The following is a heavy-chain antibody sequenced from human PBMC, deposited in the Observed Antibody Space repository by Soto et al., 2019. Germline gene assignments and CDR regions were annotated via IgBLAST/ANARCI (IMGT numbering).Heavy chain of an antibody. V-gene: IGHV3-23*01. J-gene: IGHJ6*03. CDR1: GFTFSSYA. CDR2: MSGSGGST. Sequence: GGSLRLSCAASGFTFSSYAMSWVRQAPGKGLEWVSAMSGSGGSTYYADSVKGRFTISRDNSKNTLYLQMNSLRAEDTAVYYCAKGSQNYDFWGGYYSSLYMDVWGKGTTVTVSS. D-gene: IGHD3-3*01. CDR3: AKGSQNYDFWGGYYSSLYMDV.